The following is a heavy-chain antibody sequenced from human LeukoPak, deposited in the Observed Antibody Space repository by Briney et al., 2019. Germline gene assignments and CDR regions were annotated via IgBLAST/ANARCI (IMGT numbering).Heavy chain of an antibody. V-gene: IGHV3-53*01. Sequence: PGGSLRLSCAASGFTVSSNYMSWVRQAPGKGLEWVSVIYSGGSTYYADSVKGRFTISRDNSKNTLYLQMNSLRAEDTAVYYCARGVLQYSSSWQYFDYWGQGTLVTVSS. J-gene: IGHJ4*02. CDR1: GFTVSSNY. CDR2: IYSGGST. CDR3: ARGVLQYSSSWQYFDY. D-gene: IGHD6-13*01.